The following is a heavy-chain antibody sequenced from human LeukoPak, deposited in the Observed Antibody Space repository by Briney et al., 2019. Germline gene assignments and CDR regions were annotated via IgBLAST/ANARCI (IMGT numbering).Heavy chain of an antibody. CDR1: GFTFSSYA. CDR3: ARDGGIGVADLFDY. J-gene: IGHJ4*02. Sequence: GGSLRLSCSASGFTFSSYAMHWVRQAPGKGLEYVSVISSNGGSTYYADSVKGRFTISRDNSKNTLYLQMSSLRAEDTAVYYCARDGGIGVADLFDYWGQGALVTVSS. D-gene: IGHD6-19*01. CDR2: ISSNGGST. V-gene: IGHV3-64*04.